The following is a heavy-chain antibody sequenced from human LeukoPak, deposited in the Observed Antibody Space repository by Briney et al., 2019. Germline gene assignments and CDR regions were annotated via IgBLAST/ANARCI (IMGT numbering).Heavy chain of an antibody. CDR2: IYHSGST. V-gene: IGHV4-38-2*01. J-gene: IGHJ4*02. CDR3: ARGLYYYGSGSYPVGYFDY. Sequence: SETLSLTCAVSGYSISSGYYWGWIRQPPGKGLEWIGSIYHSGSTYYNPSLKSGATIAVDTSKTQFSLKLTSVTAADTAVYYCARGLYYYGSGSYPVGYFDYWGQGTLVTVSS. CDR1: GYSISSGYY. D-gene: IGHD3-10*01.